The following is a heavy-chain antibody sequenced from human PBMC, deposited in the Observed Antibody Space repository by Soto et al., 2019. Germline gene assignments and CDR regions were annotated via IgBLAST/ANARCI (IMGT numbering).Heavy chain of an antibody. J-gene: IGHJ4*02. CDR3: ARGLYSYGFSAGGY. CDR2: IIPIFGTA. Sequence: QVQLVQSGAEVKKPGSSVKVSCKASGGTFSSYAIGWVRQAPGQGLEWMGGIIPIFGTANYAQKFQGRVTITADESTSTAYMELSSLRSEDTAVYYCARGLYSYGFSAGGYWGQGTLVTVSS. CDR1: GGTFSSYA. D-gene: IGHD5-18*01. V-gene: IGHV1-69*01.